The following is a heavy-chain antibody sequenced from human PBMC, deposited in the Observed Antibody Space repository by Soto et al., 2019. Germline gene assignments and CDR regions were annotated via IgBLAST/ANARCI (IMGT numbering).Heavy chain of an antibody. CDR3: ARGSSSGWLYWYFDL. D-gene: IGHD6-19*01. CDR2: INPKSGGT. CDR1: GYTFTGYY. J-gene: IGHJ2*01. Sequence: ASVKVSCKASGYTFTGYYIHWVRQAPGQGLEWMGWINPKSGGTNYAQKFQGWVTMTRDMSISTAYMELSRLTSDDTAVYYCARGSSSGWLYWYFDLWGRGTLVTVSP. V-gene: IGHV1-2*04.